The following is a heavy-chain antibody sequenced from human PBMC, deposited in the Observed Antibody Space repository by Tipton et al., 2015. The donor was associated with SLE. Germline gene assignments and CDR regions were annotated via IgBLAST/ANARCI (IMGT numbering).Heavy chain of an antibody. V-gene: IGHV1-18*01. CDR2: ISAYNGNT. J-gene: IGHJ5*02. D-gene: IGHD6-13*01. CDR3: VRDPGIAAAPNWFDP. Sequence: QSGPEVKKPGASVKVSCKASGYTFTTYGISWVRQAPGQGLEWMGWISAYNGNTNYAQKLQGRVTMTTDTSTSTAYMELRSLRSDDTAVYYCVRDPGIAAAPNWFDPWGRGTLVTVSS. CDR1: GYTFTTYG.